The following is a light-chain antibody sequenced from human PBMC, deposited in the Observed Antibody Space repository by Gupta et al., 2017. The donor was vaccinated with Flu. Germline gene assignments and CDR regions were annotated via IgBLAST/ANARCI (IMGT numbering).Light chain of an antibody. J-gene: IGLJ3*02. Sequence: SYVLTQPPSVSVAPVQTASISCGGNNIGSKGGVHWYQQKPGQAPGLGVYDEDDRPSGIPERFSGSNSGNTATLTISRVEAGDEADYYCQVWDSASDHWVFGGGTKLTVL. CDR2: DED. CDR3: QVWDSASDHWV. V-gene: IGLV3-21*02. CDR1: NIGSKG.